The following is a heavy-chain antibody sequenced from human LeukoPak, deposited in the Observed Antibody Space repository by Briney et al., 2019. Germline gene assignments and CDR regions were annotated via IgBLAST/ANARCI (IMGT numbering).Heavy chain of an antibody. D-gene: IGHD6-6*01. Sequence: GGSLRLSCAASGFTFSSYGMHWVRQAPGKGLEWVAIVWYSGYNQFYADSVKGRFTISRDNSKNTLYLQMNSLRPEDTAVYYCARVVALYSTSSGFDYWGQGTLVTVSS. V-gene: IGHV3-33*08. CDR1: GFTFSSYG. CDR2: VWYSGYNQ. J-gene: IGHJ4*02. CDR3: ARVVALYSTSSGFDY.